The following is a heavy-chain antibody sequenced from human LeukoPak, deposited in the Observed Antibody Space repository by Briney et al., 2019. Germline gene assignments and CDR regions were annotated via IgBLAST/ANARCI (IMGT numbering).Heavy chain of an antibody. CDR2: INPNSGGT. D-gene: IGHD2-21*02. Sequence: ASVKVSCKASGYTFTGYYMHWVRQAPGQGLEWMGWINPNSGGTNYAQKFQGWVTMTRDTSISTAYMELSRLRSDDTAVYYCARVGDGTGYYFDYWGQGTLVTVSS. V-gene: IGHV1-2*04. CDR3: ARVGDGTGYYFDY. J-gene: IGHJ4*02. CDR1: GYTFTGYY.